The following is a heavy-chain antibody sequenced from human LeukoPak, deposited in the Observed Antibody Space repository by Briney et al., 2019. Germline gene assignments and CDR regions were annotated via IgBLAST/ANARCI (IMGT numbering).Heavy chain of an antibody. CDR2: INHSGST. D-gene: IGHD2-2*03. V-gene: IGHV4-34*01. J-gene: IGHJ4*02. CDR3: ARGILGYRSSTSCPEYYFDY. CDR1: GGSFSGYY. Sequence: SETLSLTCAVYGGSFSGYYWSWIRQPPGKGLEWIGEINHSGSTNYNPSLKSRVTISVDTSKNQFSLKPSSVTAADTAVYYCARGILGYRSSTSCPEYYFDYWGQGTLVTVSS.